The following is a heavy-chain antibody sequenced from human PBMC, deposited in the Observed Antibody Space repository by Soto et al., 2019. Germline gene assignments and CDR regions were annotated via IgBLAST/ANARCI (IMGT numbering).Heavy chain of an antibody. V-gene: IGHV3-23*01. CDR2: ISRGGSST. CDR1: GFTFSSYA. D-gene: IGHD2-15*01. Sequence: EVQLLESGGGLVQPGGSLRLSCAASGFTFSSYAMTWVRQTPGKGLEWVSTISRGGSSTYYPDSVKGRFTISRDNSKNTLYLQMNSLRAEDTAVYYCATQDGHGGKSPFDYWGQGTLVTVSS. CDR3: ATQDGHGGKSPFDY. J-gene: IGHJ4*02.